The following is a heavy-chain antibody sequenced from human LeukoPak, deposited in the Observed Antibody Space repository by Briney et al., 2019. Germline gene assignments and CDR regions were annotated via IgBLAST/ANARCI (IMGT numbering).Heavy chain of an antibody. D-gene: IGHD6-19*01. CDR1: GGSISSGGYY. J-gene: IGHJ5*02. CDR3: ARAYSSGWCVFAP. V-gene: IGHV4-31*03. Sequence: SETLSLTCTVSGGSISSGGYYWSWIRQHPGKGLEWIGYIYYSGSTYYNPSLKSRVTISVDTSKNQFSLKLSSVTAADTAVYYCARAYSSGWCVFAPWGQGTLVTVSS. CDR2: IYYSGST.